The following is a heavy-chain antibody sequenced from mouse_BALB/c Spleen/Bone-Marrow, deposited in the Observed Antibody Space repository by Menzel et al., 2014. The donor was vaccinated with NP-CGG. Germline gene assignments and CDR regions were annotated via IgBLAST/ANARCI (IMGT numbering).Heavy chain of an antibody. CDR2: ISYSGNT. D-gene: IGHD3-3*01. CDR1: GDSITNAY. J-gene: IGHJ2*01. Sequence: VMLVESGPSLVKPSQTLSLTCSVTGDSITNAYWNWIRKFPGNKIDYMGYISYSGNTYYNPSLKSRISITRDTSKNQFYLQLNSVTTEDTATYFCARGTGYYFDYWGQGTTLTGSS. V-gene: IGHV3-8*02. CDR3: ARGTGYYFDY.